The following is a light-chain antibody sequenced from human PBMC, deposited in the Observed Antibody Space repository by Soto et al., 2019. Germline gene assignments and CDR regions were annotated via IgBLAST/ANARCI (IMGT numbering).Light chain of an antibody. J-gene: IGKJ5*01. CDR3: HSRA. V-gene: IGKV1-5*01. Sequence: DIQLTQTPSTLSASVGDEVTITCRASQTISRWLAWYQQKPGRAPKLLIYDASTLESGVPSRFSGSGSETVFTLTIRGLQPDDFATYFCHSRAFGQGTRLEI. CDR2: DAS. CDR1: QTISRW.